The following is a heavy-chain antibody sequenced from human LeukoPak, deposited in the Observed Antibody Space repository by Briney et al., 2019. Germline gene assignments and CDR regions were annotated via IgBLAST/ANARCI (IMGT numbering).Heavy chain of an antibody. J-gene: IGHJ2*01. CDR3: AKDFRYCSGGSCYYHWYFDL. D-gene: IGHD2-15*01. V-gene: IGHV3-9*01. Sequence: HTGGSLRLSCAASGFTFDDYAMPWVRQAPGKGLEWVSGISWNSGSIGYADSVKGRFTISRDNAKNSLYLQMNSLRAEDTALYYCAKDFRYCSGGSCYYHWYFDLWGRGTLVTVSS. CDR2: ISWNSGSI. CDR1: GFTFDDYA.